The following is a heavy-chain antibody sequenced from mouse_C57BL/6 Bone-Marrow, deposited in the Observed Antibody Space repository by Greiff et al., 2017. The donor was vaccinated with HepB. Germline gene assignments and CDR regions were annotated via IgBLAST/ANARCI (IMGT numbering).Heavy chain of an antibody. CDR2: ISNLAYSI. V-gene: IGHV5-15*01. CDR3: ARTTVVDWYFDV. J-gene: IGHJ1*03. CDR1: GFTFSDYG. D-gene: IGHD1-1*01. Sequence: EVKLMESGGGLVQPGGSLKLSCAASGFTFSDYGMAWVRQAPRKGPEWVAFISNLAYSIYYADTVTGRFTITRENAKNTLYLEMSSLESEDTAMYYCARTTVVDWYFDVWGTGTTVTVSS.